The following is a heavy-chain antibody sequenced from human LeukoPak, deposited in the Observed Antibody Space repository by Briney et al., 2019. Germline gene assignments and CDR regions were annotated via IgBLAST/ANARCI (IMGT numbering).Heavy chain of an antibody. V-gene: IGHV4-59*11. CDR1: GGSMSHH. J-gene: IGHJ4*02. D-gene: IGHD2-15*01. CDR3: TRSDYSTYFNY. CDR2: IYYNGAT. Sequence: SETLSLTCTVSGGSMSHHWIWIRQPPGKGLEYIGYIYYNGATNYNPSLKSQVTISVDTSKNQFSLNLRSVTAADTAVYYCTRSDYSTYFNYWGPGTLVTVSS.